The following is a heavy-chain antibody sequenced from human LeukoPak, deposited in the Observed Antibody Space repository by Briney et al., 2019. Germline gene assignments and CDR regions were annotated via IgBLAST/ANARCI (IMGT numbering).Heavy chain of an antibody. J-gene: IGHJ4*02. CDR1: GGSISSGGYS. CDR3: AIVGSYFDY. Sequence: PSETLSLTCAVSGGSISSGGYSWSWIRQPPGKGLEWIGYIYHSGSTYYNPSLKSRVTISVDRSKNQFSLKLSSVTAADTAVYYCAIVGSYFDYWGQGTLVTVSS. V-gene: IGHV4-30-2*01. D-gene: IGHD1-26*01. CDR2: IYHSGST.